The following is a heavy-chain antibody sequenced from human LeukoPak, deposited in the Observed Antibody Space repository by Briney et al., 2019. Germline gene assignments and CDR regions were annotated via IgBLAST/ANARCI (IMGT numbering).Heavy chain of an antibody. CDR1: GGSFSGYY. CDR2: INHSGST. J-gene: IGHJ4*02. CDR3: ARAPHTSPTDYYFDF. D-gene: IGHD1-14*01. Sequence: SETLSLTCAVYGGSFSGYYWSWIRQPPGKGLEWIGEINHSGSTNYNPSLKSRVAISVDTSKNQFSLNLTSVTAADTALYFCARAPHTSPTDYYFDFWGLGTLVTVSS. V-gene: IGHV4-34*01.